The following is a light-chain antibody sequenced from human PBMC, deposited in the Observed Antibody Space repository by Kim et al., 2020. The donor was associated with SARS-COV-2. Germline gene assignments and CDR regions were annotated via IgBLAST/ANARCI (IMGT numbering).Light chain of an antibody. CDR3: QRYGQSPIT. CDR2: GAS. V-gene: IGKV3-20*01. J-gene: IGKJ5*01. CDR1: QIVISGN. Sequence: SPGDRATLSCRASQIVISGNLAWYQHKLGQPPRLLIYGASYRASGTPDGFSGSGSATDFTLTISRLEPEDFGVFYCQRYGQSPITFGQGTRLEIK.